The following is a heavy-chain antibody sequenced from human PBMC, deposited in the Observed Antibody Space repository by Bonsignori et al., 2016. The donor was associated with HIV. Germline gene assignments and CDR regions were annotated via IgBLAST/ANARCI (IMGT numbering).Heavy chain of an antibody. Sequence: ASVKVSCKASGYTFSSYYIHWVRQAPGRGLEWMGVINPSGGSTTYAQKLQGRVTMTRDTSASTVHMELSSLTSEDTAVYYCARVGPNFYDSIGKEYYFDYWGQGTRVTVSS. V-gene: IGHV1-46*01. J-gene: IGHJ4*02. D-gene: IGHD3-22*01. CDR2: INPSGGST. CDR3: ARVGPNFYDSIGKEYYFDY. CDR1: GYTFSSYY.